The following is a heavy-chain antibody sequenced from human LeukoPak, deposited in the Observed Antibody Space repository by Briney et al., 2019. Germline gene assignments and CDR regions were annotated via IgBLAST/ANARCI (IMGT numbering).Heavy chain of an antibody. Sequence: SVKVSCKASGGTFSSYAISWLRQAPGQGLEWMGRIIPILGIANYAQKFQGRVTITADKSTSTVYMELSSLRSEDTAVYYCARFRTGRAFDIWGQGTMVTVSS. D-gene: IGHD2-8*02. V-gene: IGHV1-69*04. CDR3: ARFRTGRAFDI. J-gene: IGHJ3*02. CDR2: IIPILGIA. CDR1: GGTFSSYA.